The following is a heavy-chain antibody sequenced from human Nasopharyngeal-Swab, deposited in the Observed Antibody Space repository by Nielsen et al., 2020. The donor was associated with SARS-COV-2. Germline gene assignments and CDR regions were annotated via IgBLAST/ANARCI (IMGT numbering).Heavy chain of an antibody. CDR1: GFTFSAAS. Sequence: GESLKISCLASGFTFSAASMHWVRQAPGKGLEWVAFTRSDETKKYYADSVRGRFTISRDTSRDTLYLQMNSLRPEDTAIYYCATGNYAGQDYWGWGTLVTVSS. CDR2: TRSDETKK. CDR3: ATGNYAGQDY. V-gene: IGHV3-30*02. J-gene: IGHJ4*02. D-gene: IGHD1-7*01.